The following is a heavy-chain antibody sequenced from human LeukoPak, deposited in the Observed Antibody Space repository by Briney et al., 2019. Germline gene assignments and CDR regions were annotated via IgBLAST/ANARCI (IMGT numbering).Heavy chain of an antibody. CDR2: LYPAGDT. J-gene: IGHJ4*02. Sequence: GGSLRLSCAASGITVSDDYMSWVRQTPGKGLEWVSTLYPAGDTYFADSVRGRFTISRDISKNTVYLQMGSLRAEDTAVYFCARVHFPYGDFDYWGQGALVTVSS. V-gene: IGHV3-53*01. CDR1: GITVSDDY. D-gene: IGHD4-17*01. CDR3: ARVHFPYGDFDY.